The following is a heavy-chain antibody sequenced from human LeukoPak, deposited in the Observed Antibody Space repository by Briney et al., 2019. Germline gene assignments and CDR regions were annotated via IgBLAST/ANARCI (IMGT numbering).Heavy chain of an antibody. CDR2: INPKSGDT. J-gene: IGHJ4*02. D-gene: IGHD3-9*01. Sequence: ASVKVSCKASGYTFIGYYIHWVRQAPGQGLEWMGWINPKSGDTNYAQQFRGRLSMTRDTSISTAYMDLSRLTSDDTAVYFCAKDWALRYSQGGFDSWGQGTLVTVSS. V-gene: IGHV1-2*02. CDR1: GYTFIGYY. CDR3: AKDWALRYSQGGFDS.